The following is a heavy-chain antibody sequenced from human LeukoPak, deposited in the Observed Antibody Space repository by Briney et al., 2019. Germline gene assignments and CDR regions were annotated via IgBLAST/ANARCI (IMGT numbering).Heavy chain of an antibody. Sequence: GASVKVSCKASGYTFSTYDINWVRQAGQGLEWMGWMNPNSGNTGYAQKFQGRLTITRIASISTAYMELSSLRSDDTAVYYCARTKPDNSEIYNWGQGTLVTVSS. CDR1: GYTFSTYD. V-gene: IGHV1-8*03. CDR3: ARTKPDNSEIYN. D-gene: IGHD3-22*01. CDR2: MNPNSGNT. J-gene: IGHJ4*02.